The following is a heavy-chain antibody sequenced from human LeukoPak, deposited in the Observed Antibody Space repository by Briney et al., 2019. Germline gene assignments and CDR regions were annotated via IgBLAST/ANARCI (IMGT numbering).Heavy chain of an antibody. CDR2: ISYVGSNK. V-gene: IGHV3-30-3*01. Sequence: GGSLRLSCAASGFTFSSYAMHWVRQAPGKGLEWVAVISYVGSNKYYADSVKGRFTISRDNSKNTLYLQMNSLRAEDTAVYYCAREASGFDYWGQGTLVTVSS. CDR3: AREASGFDY. D-gene: IGHD3-3*01. J-gene: IGHJ4*02. CDR1: GFTFSSYA.